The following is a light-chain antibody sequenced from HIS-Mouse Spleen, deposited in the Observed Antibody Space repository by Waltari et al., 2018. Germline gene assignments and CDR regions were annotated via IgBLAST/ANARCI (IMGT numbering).Light chain of an antibody. J-gene: IGLJ2*01. CDR1: SSNIGSNT. CDR3: QAWDSSVV. Sequence: QSVLTQPPSASGTPGQRVTISCSGSSSNIGSNTVNWYQQLPGPAPKLLIYSNNQRPSGVPDRFSGSKSGTSASLAISGLQSEDEADYYCQAWDSSVVFGGGTKLTVL. V-gene: IGLV1-44*01. CDR2: SNN.